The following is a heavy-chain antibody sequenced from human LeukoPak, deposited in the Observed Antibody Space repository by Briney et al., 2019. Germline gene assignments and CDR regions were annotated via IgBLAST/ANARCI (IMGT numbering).Heavy chain of an antibody. D-gene: IGHD4-23*01. CDR2: IGSSVSTV. V-gene: IGHV3-48*03. J-gene: IGHJ3*02. CDR3: ARDTLEYSNSPDALDI. CDR1: GFTFSAYE. Sequence: GGSLRLSCAASGFTFSAYEMNWVRQAPGQGLEWVSYIGSSVSTVYYADSVKGRFTISRDNAKNSLYMQMESLRDEYTAIYYCARDTLEYSNSPDALDIWGQGTMVTVSS.